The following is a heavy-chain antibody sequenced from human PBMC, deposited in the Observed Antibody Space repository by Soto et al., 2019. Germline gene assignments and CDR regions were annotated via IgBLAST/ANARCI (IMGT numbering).Heavy chain of an antibody. CDR1: GYTFTKYG. D-gene: IGHD1-7*01. J-gene: IGHJ5*02. CDR2: ISGYNGNT. CDR3: ARQDWNYNWFDP. Sequence: ASVNVSCKTSGYTFTKYGISWVRQAPGQGLEWMGWISGYNGNTNYAQTLQGRVTMTTDTSTSTAYMEVRSLRSDDTAVYYCARQDWNYNWFDPWGQGTLVTVSS. V-gene: IGHV1-18*01.